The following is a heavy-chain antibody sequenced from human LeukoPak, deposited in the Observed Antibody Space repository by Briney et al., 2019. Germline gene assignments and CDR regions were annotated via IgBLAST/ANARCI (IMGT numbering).Heavy chain of an antibody. CDR2: ISNSGGRT. CDR3: AKDGDSSSSRTVGDFDY. Sequence: GGSLRLSCAASGFTFSSYAMSWVRQAPGKGLEWVSTISNSGGRTYYADSVKGRFTISRDNSKNTLYLQMNSLRAEDTAVYYCAKDGDSSSSRTVGDFDYWGQGTLVTVSS. D-gene: IGHD6-6*01. V-gene: IGHV3-23*01. CDR1: GFTFSSYA. J-gene: IGHJ4*02.